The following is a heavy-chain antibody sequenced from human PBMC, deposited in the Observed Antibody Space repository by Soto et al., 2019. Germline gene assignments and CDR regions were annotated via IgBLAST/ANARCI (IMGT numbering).Heavy chain of an antibody. D-gene: IGHD1-26*01. V-gene: IGHV1-18*01. CDR2: ISAYNGNT. J-gene: IGHJ4*02. CDR1: GYTFTSYG. Sequence: ASVKVSCKASGYTFTSYGISWVRQAPGQGLEWMGWISAYNGNTNYARKLQGRVTMTTDTSTSTAYMELRSLRSDDTAVYYCASSIVGATGGTFDYWGQGTLVTVSS. CDR3: ASSIVGATGGTFDY.